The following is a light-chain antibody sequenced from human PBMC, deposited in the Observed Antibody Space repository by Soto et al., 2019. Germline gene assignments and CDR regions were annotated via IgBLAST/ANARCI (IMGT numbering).Light chain of an antibody. Sequence: EIVLTQSPGTLSLSPGERATLSCRASQSVINNRLAWYQQKSGQAPRLLIYGASTRATGIPDRFSGSGSGTEFTLTISRLEPEDFAVYYCQQYGTSLYTFGQGTKLEIK. CDR2: GAS. CDR3: QQYGTSLYT. CDR1: QSVINNR. J-gene: IGKJ2*01. V-gene: IGKV3-20*01.